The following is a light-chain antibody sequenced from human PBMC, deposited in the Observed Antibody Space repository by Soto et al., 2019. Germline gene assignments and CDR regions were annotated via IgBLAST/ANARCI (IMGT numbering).Light chain of an antibody. CDR2: GAS. Sequence: EMVLTQSPGTLSLSPGERATHSCRASQSVSSSYLAWYQQKPGQAPRLLIYGASSRATGIPDRFSGSGSGTDFTLTISRLEPEDFAVYYCQQYGSSPFTFGPGTKVDIK. V-gene: IGKV3-20*01. CDR3: QQYGSSPFT. CDR1: QSVSSSY. J-gene: IGKJ3*01.